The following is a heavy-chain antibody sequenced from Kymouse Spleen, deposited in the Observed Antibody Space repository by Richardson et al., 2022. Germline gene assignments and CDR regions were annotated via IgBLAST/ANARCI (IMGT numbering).Heavy chain of an antibody. J-gene: IGHJ4*02. CDR3: ARRGIAVAKYYFDY. Sequence: QLQLQESGPGLVKPSETLSLTCTVSGGSISSSSYYWGWIRQPPGKGLEWIGSIYYSGSTYYNPSLKSRVTISVDTSKNQFSLKLSSVTAADTAVYYCARRGIAVAKYYFDYWGQGTLVTVSS. V-gene: IGHV4-39*01. CDR1: GGSISSSSYY. D-gene: IGHD6-19*01. CDR2: IYYSGST.